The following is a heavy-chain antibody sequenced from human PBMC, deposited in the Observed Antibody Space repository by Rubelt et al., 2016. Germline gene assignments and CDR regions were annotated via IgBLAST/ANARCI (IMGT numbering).Heavy chain of an antibody. CDR3: ASEDAGPIVVVVVATFDY. V-gene: IGHV3-73*01. Sequence: AASVRGRFTISRDDSKNTAYLQMNSLKTEDTAVYYCASEDAGPIVVVVVATFDYWGQGTLVTVSS. D-gene: IGHD2-15*01. J-gene: IGHJ4*02.